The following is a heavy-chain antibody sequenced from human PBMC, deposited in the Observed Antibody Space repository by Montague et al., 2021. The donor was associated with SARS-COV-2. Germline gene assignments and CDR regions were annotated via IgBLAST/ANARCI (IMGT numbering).Heavy chain of an antibody. Sequence: SETLSLTCTVSGGSISSSSYYWGWIRQPPGKGLEWIGSIYYSGSTYYNPSLKSRVTISVDTSKNQFSLKLSSVTAAGTAVYYCARQDDILTGYYYYGMDVWGQGTTVTVSS. CDR3: ARQDDILTGYYYYGMDV. J-gene: IGHJ6*02. V-gene: IGHV4-39*01. CDR2: IYYSGST. D-gene: IGHD3-9*01. CDR1: GGSISSSSYY.